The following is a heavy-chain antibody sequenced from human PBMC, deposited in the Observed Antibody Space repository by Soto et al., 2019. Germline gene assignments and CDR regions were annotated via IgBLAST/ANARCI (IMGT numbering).Heavy chain of an antibody. CDR2: INSDGSST. Sequence: EVQLVESGGGLVQPGGSLRLSCAASGFTFSNYWMHWVRQVPGKGLVWVSRINSDGSSTSYADSVKGRFTISRDNAKNTLYLQMNSLRAEDTAVYYWAPLNWNYGAFDIWGQGTMVTVSS. CDR1: GFTFSNYW. J-gene: IGHJ3*02. D-gene: IGHD1-7*01. V-gene: IGHV3-74*01. CDR3: APLNWNYGAFDI.